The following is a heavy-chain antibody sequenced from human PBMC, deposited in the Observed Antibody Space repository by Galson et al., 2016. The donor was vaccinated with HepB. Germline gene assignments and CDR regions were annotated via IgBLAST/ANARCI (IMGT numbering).Heavy chain of an antibody. CDR1: GFTVSSHY. D-gene: IGHD3-16*01. J-gene: IGHJ4*02. CDR2: LYSGGNT. CDR3: AIDRGGYFDN. V-gene: IGHV3-53*01. Sequence: SLRLSCAASGFTVSSHYMTWVRQTPGKGLEWVSILYSGGNTYYADSVEGRFTISRDNSKNTLYLQMNSLRVADTAVYYCAIDRGGYFDNWGQGTLVTVSS.